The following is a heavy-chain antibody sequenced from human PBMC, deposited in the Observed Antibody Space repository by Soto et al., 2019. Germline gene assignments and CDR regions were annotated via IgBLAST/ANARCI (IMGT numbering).Heavy chain of an antibody. Sequence: PGGSLRLSCAASGFTFSYYYMSGIRQAPGRGLQWISYIKTSGSTMYYADSVKGRFTVSRDNAKNSLYLRMNHLRAEDTAVYYCARGLWNFDLWGRGTLVTVSS. J-gene: IGHJ2*01. CDR1: GFTFSYYY. CDR2: IKTSGSTM. D-gene: IGHD3-16*01. V-gene: IGHV3-11*01. CDR3: ARGLWNFDL.